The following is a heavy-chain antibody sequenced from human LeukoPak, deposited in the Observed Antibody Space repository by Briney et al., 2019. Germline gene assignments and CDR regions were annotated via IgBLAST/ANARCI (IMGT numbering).Heavy chain of an antibody. D-gene: IGHD5-18*01. J-gene: IGHJ4*02. CDR1: GFTFSSTS. CDR3: AKDRYSYAFEYSDS. V-gene: IGHV3-23*01. Sequence: GGSRRLSCAASGFTFSSTSMSWVRQAPGKGLEWVAVTVGGGDGTYYADSVKGRFTISRDNSKNTLSLQVSSLRTEDTAVYYCAKDRYSYAFEYSDSWGQGTLVTVSS. CDR2: TVGGGDGT.